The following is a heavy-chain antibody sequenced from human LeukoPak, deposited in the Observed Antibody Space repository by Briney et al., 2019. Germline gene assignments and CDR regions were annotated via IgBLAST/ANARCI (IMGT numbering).Heavy chain of an antibody. CDR1: GFTFSSYS. J-gene: IGHJ4*02. D-gene: IGHD3-22*01. CDR3: ARDEISYDSSGYYFY. V-gene: IGHV3-48*01. Sequence: GGSLRLSCAASGFTFSSYSMNWVRQAPGKGLEWVSYISSGSSTIYYADSVKGRFTISRDNSKNTLYLQMNSLRAEDTAVYYCARDEISYDSSGYYFYWGQGTLVTVSS. CDR2: ISSGSSTI.